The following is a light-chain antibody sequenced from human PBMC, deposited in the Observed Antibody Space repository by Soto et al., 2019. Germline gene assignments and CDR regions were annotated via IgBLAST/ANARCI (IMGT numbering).Light chain of an antibody. V-gene: IGLV1-51*02. J-gene: IGLJ2*01. Sequence: QSVLTQPPSVSAAPGQKVTISCSGSSSNIGNNYVSWYQQLPGTAPKFLIYENNRRPSGTPDRFSGSKSGTSATLGITGLQTGDEADYYCGTWDGSLNAWVFGGGTKVTVL. CDR2: ENN. CDR3: GTWDGSLNAWV. CDR1: SSNIGNNY.